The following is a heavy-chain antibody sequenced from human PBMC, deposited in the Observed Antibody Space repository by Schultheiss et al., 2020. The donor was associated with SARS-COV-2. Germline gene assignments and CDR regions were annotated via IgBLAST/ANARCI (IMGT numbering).Heavy chain of an antibody. J-gene: IGHJ4*01. CDR1: GFTFSNAW. CDR3: TTLTYDSSGQYFDY. D-gene: IGHD3-22*01. V-gene: IGHV3-15*01. Sequence: GESLKISCAASGFTFSNAWMSWVRQAPGKGLEWVGRIKSKSDNGTIDYAAPVKGRFTISRDDSKNTLYLQMNSLKTEDTAVYYCTTLTYDSSGQYFDYWGHGTLVTVSS. CDR2: IKSKSDNGTI.